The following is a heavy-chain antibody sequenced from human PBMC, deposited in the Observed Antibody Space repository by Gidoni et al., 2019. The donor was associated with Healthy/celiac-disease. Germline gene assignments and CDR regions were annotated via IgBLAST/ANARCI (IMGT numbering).Heavy chain of an antibody. CDR2: INPSGGST. V-gene: IGHV1-46*01. J-gene: IGHJ3*02. CDR1: GYTFTSYY. CDR3: ARDLDYYDSSGYQGAAFDI. D-gene: IGHD3-22*01. Sequence: QVQLVQSGAEVKKPGASVKVSCKASGYTFTSYYMHWVRQAPGQGLEWMGIINPSGGSTSYAQKFQGRVTMTSDTSTSTVYMELSSLRSEDTAVYYCARDLDYYDSSGYQGAAFDIWGQGTMVTVSS.